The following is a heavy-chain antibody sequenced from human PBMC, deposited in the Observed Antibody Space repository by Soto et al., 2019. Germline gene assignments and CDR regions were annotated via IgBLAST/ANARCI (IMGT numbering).Heavy chain of an antibody. Sequence: QVQLVQSGAEVKKPGSSVKVSCKASGGTFSSYAISWVRQAPGQGLEWMGGIIPIFGTANYAQKFQGRVTIPADESTSTAYMELSSLRSEGTAVYYCARHPVSGSYAYYYGMDVWGQGTTVTVSS. V-gene: IGHV1-69*12. D-gene: IGHD1-26*01. CDR3: ARHPVSGSYAYYYGMDV. CDR2: IIPIFGTA. J-gene: IGHJ6*02. CDR1: GGTFSSYA.